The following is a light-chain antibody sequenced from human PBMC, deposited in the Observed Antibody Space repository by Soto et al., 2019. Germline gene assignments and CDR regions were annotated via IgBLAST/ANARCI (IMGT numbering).Light chain of an antibody. CDR2: AAS. J-gene: IGKJ1*01. CDR1: QSVSSN. CDR3: HQYDNWWT. V-gene: IGKV3-15*01. Sequence: EIVMTQSPATLSVSPGERVTLSCRASQSVSSNLAWYQQKPGQAPRLLIYAASTRATGIPARFSGSGSGTEFTLTISSLQTEDFAVYYGHQYDNWWTFGLGTRVDIK.